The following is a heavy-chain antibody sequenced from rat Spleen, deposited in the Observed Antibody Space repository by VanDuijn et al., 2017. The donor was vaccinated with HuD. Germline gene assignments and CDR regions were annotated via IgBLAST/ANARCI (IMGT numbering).Heavy chain of an antibody. D-gene: IGHD1-10*01. J-gene: IGHJ3*01. V-gene: IGHV5-22*01. CDR3: TTENYWFAY. CDR2: ISFDGSTT. CDR1: GFTFSNYD. Sequence: EVQLVESGGGLVQPGRSMKLSCAVSGFTFSNYDMAWVRQAPTKGPEWVASISFDGSTTYYRDSVRGRFTISRDDTKSTLYLQMNSLRSEATATYYCTTENYWFAYWGQGTLVTVSS.